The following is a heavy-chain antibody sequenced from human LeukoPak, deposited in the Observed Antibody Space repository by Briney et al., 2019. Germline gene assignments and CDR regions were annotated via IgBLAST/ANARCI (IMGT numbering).Heavy chain of an antibody. CDR3: ARAPITSPFYFDY. V-gene: IGHV3-20*04. J-gene: IGHJ4*02. Sequence: GGSLRLSCTASGFAIDEHGMSWVRQVPGKGLEWVSGINWSGGSTGYADPLRGRCTISRDNAKNSLYLQMDSLRAEDTALYYCARAPITSPFYFDYWGQGTLVTVSS. CDR2: INWSGGST. CDR1: GFAIDEHG. D-gene: IGHD2-2*01.